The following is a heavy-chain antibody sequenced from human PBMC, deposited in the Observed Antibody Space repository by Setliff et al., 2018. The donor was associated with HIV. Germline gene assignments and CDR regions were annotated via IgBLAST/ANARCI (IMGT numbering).Heavy chain of an antibody. J-gene: IGHJ4*02. D-gene: IGHD5-18*01. Sequence: ASVKVSCKVSGYTLTELSMHWVRQAPGKGLEWRGGFDPEDGERIYAQQLQGRVTMTEDESTSTFYMELSSLRSDDTAVYYCARVPQARRGYNYGTLVELWGQGTLVTVSS. CDR3: ARVPQARRGYNYGTLVEL. V-gene: IGHV1-24*01. CDR2: FDPEDGER. CDR1: GYTLTELS.